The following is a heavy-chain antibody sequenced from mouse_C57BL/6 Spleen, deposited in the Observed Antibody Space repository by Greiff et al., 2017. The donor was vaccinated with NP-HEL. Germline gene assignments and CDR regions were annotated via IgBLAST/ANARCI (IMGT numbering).Heavy chain of an antibody. CDR3: AREAYGNYGAY. Sequence: EVQLQQSGPELVKPGASVKIPCKASGYTFTDYNMDWVKQSHGKSLEWIGDINPNNGGTIYNQKFKGKATLTVDKSSSTAYMELRSLTSEDTAVYYCAREAYGNYGAYWGQGTLVTVSA. D-gene: IGHD2-1*01. J-gene: IGHJ3*01. CDR1: GYTFTDYN. V-gene: IGHV1-18*01. CDR2: INPNNGGT.